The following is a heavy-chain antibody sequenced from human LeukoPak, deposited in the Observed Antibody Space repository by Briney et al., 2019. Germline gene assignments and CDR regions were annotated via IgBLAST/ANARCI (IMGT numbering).Heavy chain of an antibody. CDR2: ISSRGGST. D-gene: IGHD2-15*01. CDR3: AKGGGLDAFDI. Sequence: GGSLRLSCAASGFTFSSYSMTWVRQAPGKGLEWVSSISSRGGSTFYADSVKGRFTISRDNSKNTLYVQMNGLRAEDTAVYYCAKGGGLDAFDIWGQGTMVTVSS. CDR1: GFTFSSYS. V-gene: IGHV3-23*01. J-gene: IGHJ3*02.